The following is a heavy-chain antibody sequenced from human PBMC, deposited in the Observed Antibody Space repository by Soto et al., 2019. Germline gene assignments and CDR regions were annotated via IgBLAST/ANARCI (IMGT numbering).Heavy chain of an antibody. CDR1: GFSFSNYA. D-gene: IGHD1-26*01. CDR2: ISGSGAGT. Sequence: EVQLLESGGTLVQVGGSLRLSCVASGFSFSNYAVTWVRQAPGKGLEWVSAISGSGAGTYYADSVKGRFTISRDNSKNTVHLQMNSLRVEDTAVYDCPTRIQSGSNYVGNPMDVWGQGTTVIV. CDR3: PTRIQSGSNYVGNPMDV. V-gene: IGHV3-23*01. J-gene: IGHJ6*02.